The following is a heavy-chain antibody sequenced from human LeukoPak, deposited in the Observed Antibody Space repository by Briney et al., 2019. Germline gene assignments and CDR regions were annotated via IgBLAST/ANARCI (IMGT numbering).Heavy chain of an antibody. CDR3: ATAPAAADSF. D-gene: IGHD6-13*01. CDR2: IERDGSKK. V-gene: IGHV3-7*01. Sequence: GGSLRLSCAASGFTFSRFWLTWVRQAPGKGLEWVANIERDGSKKTYVDSVKGRFTISRDNAKNSLYLQMSSLRAEDTAVYYCATAPAAADSFWGQGTLVAVS. J-gene: IGHJ4*02. CDR1: GFTFSRFW.